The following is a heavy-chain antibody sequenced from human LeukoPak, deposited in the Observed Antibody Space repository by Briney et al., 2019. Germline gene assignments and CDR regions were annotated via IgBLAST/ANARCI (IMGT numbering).Heavy chain of an antibody. CDR2: INPSGGST. CDR1: GYTFTSYY. J-gene: IGHJ3*02. Sequence: GASVKVSCKASGYTFTSYYMHWVRQAPGQGLEWMGIINPSGGSTSYAQKFQGRVTMTTDTSTSTAYMELRSLRSDDTAVYYCAREYCSGGSCYSDAFDIWGQGTVVTVSS. CDR3: AREYCSGGSCYSDAFDI. D-gene: IGHD2-15*01. V-gene: IGHV1-46*01.